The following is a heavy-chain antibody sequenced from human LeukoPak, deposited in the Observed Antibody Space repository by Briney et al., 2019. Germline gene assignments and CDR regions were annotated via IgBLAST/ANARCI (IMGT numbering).Heavy chain of an antibody. J-gene: IGHJ3*02. V-gene: IGHV1-18*01. CDR3: AMSNYYDSSGYYGDAFDI. CDR2: ISAYNGNT. CDR1: GYTFTSYG. D-gene: IGHD3-22*01. Sequence: ASVKVSCKASGYTFTSYGISWVRQAPGQGLEWMGWISAYNGNTNYAQKFQGRVTITRNTSISTAYMELSSLRSEDTAVYYCAMSNYYDSSGYYGDAFDIWGQGTMVTVSS.